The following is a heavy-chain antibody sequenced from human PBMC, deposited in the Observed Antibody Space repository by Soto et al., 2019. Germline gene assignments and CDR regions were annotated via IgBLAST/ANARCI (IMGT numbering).Heavy chain of an antibody. CDR2: IIPMLGVA. CDR3: AGVAEMGTVTKGYYYYMDV. V-gene: IGHV1-69*04. D-gene: IGHD4-17*01. Sequence: QVQLVQSGAEVKKPGSSVKVSCKASGDTFSNHTISWVRQAPGQGLEWMGRIIPMLGVANYAQKFRGRVTITADKSTSTAYMELSSLRSADTAVYYCAGVAEMGTVTKGYYYYMDVWGKGTTVTVSS. J-gene: IGHJ6*03. CDR1: GDTFSNHT.